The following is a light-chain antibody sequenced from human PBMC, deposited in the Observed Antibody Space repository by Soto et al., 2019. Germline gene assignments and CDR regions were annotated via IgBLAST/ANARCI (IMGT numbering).Light chain of an antibody. V-gene: IGKV1-5*01. CDR1: HSIIAW. CDR3: QHYSTFPLN. Sequence: DIQMTQFPSTLSASVVDTVIITFLSSHSIIAWLALHQPSPGKAPKLLIYDASTLEGGVPSRFSCSGSGTDFPLKISSLQPSDSATYYCQHYSTFPLNCAGGTKGDIK. J-gene: IGKJ4*01. CDR2: DAS.